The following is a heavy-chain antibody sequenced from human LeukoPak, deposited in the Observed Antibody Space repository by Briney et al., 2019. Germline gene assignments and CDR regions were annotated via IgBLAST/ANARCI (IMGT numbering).Heavy chain of an antibody. CDR3: ARGPLVSGSSGYYYYMDV. D-gene: IGHD6-6*01. Sequence: ASAKVSCKASVYTVTGYYMHWVRQSPGQGLEWMGWINPNSGGTNYAQKFQGRVTMTRDTSISTAYMDVSRLRPDDTAVYYCARGPLVSGSSGYYYYMDVWGKGTTVTVSS. V-gene: IGHV1-2*02. CDR2: INPNSGGT. CDR1: VYTVTGYY. J-gene: IGHJ6*03.